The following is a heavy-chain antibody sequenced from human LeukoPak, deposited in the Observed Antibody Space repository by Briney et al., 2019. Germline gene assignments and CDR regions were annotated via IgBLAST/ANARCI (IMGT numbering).Heavy chain of an antibody. CDR1: GGSIGSGSYY. D-gene: IGHD5/OR15-5a*01. CDR2: IYTSGST. V-gene: IGHV4-61*02. J-gene: IGHJ3*02. Sequence: PSQTLSLTCTVSGGSIGSGSYYWSWIRQPAGKGLEWIGRIYTSGSTNYNPSLKSRVTISLDTSKNQFSLKLSSVTAADTAVYYCARDQSSVDAFDIWGQGTMVTVSS. CDR3: ARDQSSVDAFDI.